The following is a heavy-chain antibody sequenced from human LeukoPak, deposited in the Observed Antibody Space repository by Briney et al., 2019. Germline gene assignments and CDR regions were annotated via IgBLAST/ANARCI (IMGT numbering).Heavy chain of an antibody. V-gene: IGHV3-48*04. CDR2: ISSSSSSM. Sequence: GGSLRLSCAASGFTFSYYNMNWVRQAPGKGLEWVSFISSSSSSMSYADSVKGRFTISRDNAKNSLYLQMNSLRAEDTAVYYCARDRSFYGDGAFDYWGQGTLVTVSS. CDR1: GFTFSYYN. J-gene: IGHJ4*02. CDR3: ARDRSFYGDGAFDY. D-gene: IGHD4-17*01.